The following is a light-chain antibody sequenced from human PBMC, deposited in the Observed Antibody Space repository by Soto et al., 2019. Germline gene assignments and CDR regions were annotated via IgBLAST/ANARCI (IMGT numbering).Light chain of an antibody. CDR2: RAS. J-gene: IGKJ5*01. CDR1: QSVSSN. CDR3: QQYNNWPPIT. Sequence: EIVLTQSPGTLSLSPGERATLSCRASQSVSSNYLAWYQQKPGQAPKVLIYRASIRAAGIPARFSGSESGTEFTLTISSLQSEDFAVYYCQQYNNWPPITFGQGTRLEIK. V-gene: IGKV3-15*01.